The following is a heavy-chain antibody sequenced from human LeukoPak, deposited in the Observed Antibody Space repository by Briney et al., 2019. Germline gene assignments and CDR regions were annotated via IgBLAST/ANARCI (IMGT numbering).Heavy chain of an antibody. D-gene: IGHD3-10*01. V-gene: IGHV4-59*08. Sequence: SETLSLTCTVSGGSISSYYWNWIRQPPGEGLEWIGFIYYSGSTNYNASLKSRVTISLDRSKNQFSLRLSSVTAADTAVYYCARSYYGTEFDYWGQGTLVTVSS. CDR2: IYYSGST. CDR3: ARSYYGTEFDY. CDR1: GGSISSYY. J-gene: IGHJ4*02.